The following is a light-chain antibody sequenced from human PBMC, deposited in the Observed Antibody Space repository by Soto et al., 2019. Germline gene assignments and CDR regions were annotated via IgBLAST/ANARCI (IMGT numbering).Light chain of an antibody. CDR1: QTVSTN. CDR2: GAS. J-gene: IGKJ2*01. Sequence: IVMTQSPATLSVSPGERVTLSCRASQTVSTNLAWYQQKPGQAPRLLIYGASTRATGIPARFSGSGSGTDFTLTISILQSEDFAFYYCQQYSDWPPYTFGQGTKLEIK. CDR3: QQYSDWPPYT. V-gene: IGKV3-15*01.